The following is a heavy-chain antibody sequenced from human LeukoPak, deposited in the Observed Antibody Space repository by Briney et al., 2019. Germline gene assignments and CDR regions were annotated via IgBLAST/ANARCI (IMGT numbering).Heavy chain of an antibody. Sequence: AGGSLRLSCAASGFTFSSYAMHWVRQAPGKGLEWVAVISYDGSNKYYADSVKGRFTISRDNAKTSLYLQMNSLRAEDTAVYYCARGERNYYGSGSRYWGQGTLVTVSS. CDR3: ARGERNYYGSGSRY. D-gene: IGHD3-10*01. CDR2: ISYDGSNK. J-gene: IGHJ4*02. V-gene: IGHV3-30*04. CDR1: GFTFSSYA.